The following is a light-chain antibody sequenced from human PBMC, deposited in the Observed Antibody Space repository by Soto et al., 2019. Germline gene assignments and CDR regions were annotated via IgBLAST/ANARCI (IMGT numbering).Light chain of an antibody. V-gene: IGLV2-8*01. CDR3: SSYARSKSYV. J-gene: IGLJ1*01. CDR2: EVD. Sequence: QSALTQPPSASGSPGQPVTISCTGTSSDVGGYNYVSWYQQHPGRSPKLMLYEVDKRPSGVPDRFSGSKSGNTASLTVSGLQSEDEAEYYCSSYARSKSYVFGTGTKLTVL. CDR1: SSDVGGYNY.